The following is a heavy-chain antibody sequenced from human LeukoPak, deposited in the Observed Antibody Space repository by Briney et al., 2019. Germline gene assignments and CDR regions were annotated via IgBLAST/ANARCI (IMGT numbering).Heavy chain of an antibody. CDR1: GFTVSDYS. V-gene: IGHV3-74*01. CDR3: VCLGLGGLSLD. Sequence: GGSLRLSCAASGFTVSDYSMSWVRQAPGKGLVWVSHVNSDGSGTDYADSVKGRFTISRDNAKNTLYLQMNSLRVEDTAVYYCVCLGLGGLSLDWGQGTLVTVSS. CDR2: VNSDGSGT. J-gene: IGHJ4*02. D-gene: IGHD3-16*01.